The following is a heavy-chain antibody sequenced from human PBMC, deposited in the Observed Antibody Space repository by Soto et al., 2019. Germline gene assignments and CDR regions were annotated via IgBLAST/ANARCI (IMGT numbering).Heavy chain of an antibody. J-gene: IGHJ4*02. CDR2: ISNDGGNK. Sequence: QVQLVESGGGVVQPGRSLRLSCAASGFTFSSYNMHWVRQAPGKGLEWVALISNDGGNKHYADSVKGRLTSSRDNSKNTLYLQMNSLRTEDTAVYYCAKDKGITAQKYYFDYWGQGTLVTVSS. CDR1: GFTFSSYN. V-gene: IGHV3-30*18. CDR3: AKDKGITAQKYYFDY. D-gene: IGHD6-13*01.